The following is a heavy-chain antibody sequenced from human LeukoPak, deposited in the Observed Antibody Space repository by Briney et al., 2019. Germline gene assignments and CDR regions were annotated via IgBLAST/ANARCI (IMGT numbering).Heavy chain of an antibody. CDR1: GGTFSSYA. Sequence: SVKVSCKASGGTFSSYAISWVRQAPGQGLEWMGRIIPILGIANYAQKFQGRVTITAHKSTSTAYMELSSLRSEDTAVYYCARDSDRWAGYCSSTSCYTRGLFDYWGQGTLVTVSS. CDR2: IIPILGIA. V-gene: IGHV1-69*04. J-gene: IGHJ4*02. D-gene: IGHD2-2*02. CDR3: ARDSDRWAGYCSSTSCYTRGLFDY.